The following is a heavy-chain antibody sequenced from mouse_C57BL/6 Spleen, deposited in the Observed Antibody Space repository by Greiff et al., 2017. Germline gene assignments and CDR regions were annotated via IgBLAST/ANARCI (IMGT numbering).Heavy chain of an antibody. CDR1: GFNIKNTY. CDR3: ARSYLGLRRSSYAMDY. Sequence: EVQLVESVAELVRPGASVKLSCTASGFNIKNTYMHWVKQRPEQGLEWIGRIDPANGNTKYAPKFQGKATITADTSSNTAYLQLSSLTSEDTAIYYCARSYLGLRRSSYAMDYWGQGTSVTVSS. V-gene: IGHV14-3*01. J-gene: IGHJ4*01. D-gene: IGHD2-4*01. CDR2: IDPANGNT.